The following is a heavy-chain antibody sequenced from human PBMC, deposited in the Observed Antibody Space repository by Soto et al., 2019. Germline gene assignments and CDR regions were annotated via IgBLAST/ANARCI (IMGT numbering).Heavy chain of an antibody. CDR1: GGSISSGDYY. CDR2: IYYSGST. J-gene: IGHJ6*02. D-gene: IGHD3-22*01. Sequence: SETLSLTCTVSGGSISSGDYYWSWIRQPPGKGLEWIGYIYYSGSTYYNPSLKSRVTISVDTSKNQFSLKLSSVTAADTAVYYCARAYYDSSGLTPDYYYGMDVWGRGTTVTVSS. V-gene: IGHV4-30-4*01. CDR3: ARAYYDSSGLTPDYYYGMDV.